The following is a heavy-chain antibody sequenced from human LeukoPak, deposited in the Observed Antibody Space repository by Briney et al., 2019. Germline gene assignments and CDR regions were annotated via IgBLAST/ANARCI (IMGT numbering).Heavy chain of an antibody. J-gene: IGHJ4*02. D-gene: IGHD3-3*01. CDR3: ARESGYYLDY. CDR1: GFTFRNYE. V-gene: IGHV3-48*03. Sequence: GGSLRLSCAASGFTFRNYEMNWVRQAPGKGLEWVSYISNSGSTIYYADSVRGRFTISRDNAKNSLYLHMNSLRAEDTAVYYCARESGYYLDYWGQGTLVAVSS. CDR2: ISNSGSTI.